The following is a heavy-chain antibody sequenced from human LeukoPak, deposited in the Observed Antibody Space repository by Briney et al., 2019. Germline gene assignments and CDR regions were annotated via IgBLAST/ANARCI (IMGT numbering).Heavy chain of an antibody. CDR3: ARVRVTTLYYYYYMDV. CDR2: ISWNSGSI. CDR1: GFTFDDYA. V-gene: IGHV3-9*01. J-gene: IGHJ6*03. Sequence: GRSLRLSCAASGFTFDDYAMHWVRQAPGKGLEWVSGISWNSGSIGYADSVKGRFTISRDNAKNSLYLQMNSLRAEDTAVYYCARVRVTTLYYYYYMDVWGKGTTVTVSS. D-gene: IGHD4-11*01.